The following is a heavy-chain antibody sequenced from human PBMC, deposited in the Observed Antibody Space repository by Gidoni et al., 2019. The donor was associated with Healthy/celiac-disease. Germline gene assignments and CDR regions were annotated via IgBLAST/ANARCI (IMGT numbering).Heavy chain of an antibody. J-gene: IGHJ4*02. CDR1: GCSISSSSYY. V-gene: IGHV4-39*02. CDR2: IYYSGST. Sequence: LPLQESGPGLVKPSETLSLTCPFSGCSISSSSYYWGWSRQPPGKGLEWIGSIYYSGSTYYNPSLKSRVTISVDTSKNQFSLKLSSVTAADTAVYYCARDGSETEDYWGQGTLVTVSS. CDR3: ARDGSETEDY.